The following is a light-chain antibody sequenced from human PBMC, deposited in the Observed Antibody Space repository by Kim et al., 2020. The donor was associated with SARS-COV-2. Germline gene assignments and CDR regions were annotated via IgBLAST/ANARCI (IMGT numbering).Light chain of an antibody. V-gene: IGKV3-20*01. CDR3: QQYGSSPSAT. CDR1: QSVSSSY. CDR2: GAS. J-gene: IGKJ3*01. Sequence: EIVLTQSPGTLSLSPGERATLSCRASQSVSSSYLAWYQQKPGQAPRLLIYGASSRATGIPDRFSGSGSGTDFTLTISRLEPEDFAVYYCQQYGSSPSATFGPGTKVDNK.